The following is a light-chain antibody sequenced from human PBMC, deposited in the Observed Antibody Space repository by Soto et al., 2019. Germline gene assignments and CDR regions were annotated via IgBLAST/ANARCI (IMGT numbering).Light chain of an antibody. CDR3: SSYAGSNNFVV. CDR1: SSDFGAYNY. J-gene: IGLJ1*01. CDR2: EVN. V-gene: IGLV2-8*01. Sequence: QSALTQPPSASGSPGQSVTISCTGTSSDFGAYNYVSWYQHHPGKAPKLIIYEVNKRPAGVPDRFSGSKSGNTASLTVSGLQAEDEADYYCSSYAGSNNFVVYGNGTKVTVL.